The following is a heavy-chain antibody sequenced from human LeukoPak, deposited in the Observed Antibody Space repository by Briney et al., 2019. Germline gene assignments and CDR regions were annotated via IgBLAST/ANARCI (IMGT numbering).Heavy chain of an antibody. J-gene: IGHJ4*02. V-gene: IGHV3-23*01. CDR3: ASYYYGSGSYFDYFDY. D-gene: IGHD3-10*01. CDR2: ISGSGGST. CDR1: GFTFSSYA. Sequence: GGSLRLSCAASGFTFSSYAMSWVRQASGKGLEWVSAISGSGGSTYYADSVKGRFTISRDNSKNTLYLQMNSLRAEDTAVYYCASYYYGSGSYFDYFDYWGQGTLVTVSS.